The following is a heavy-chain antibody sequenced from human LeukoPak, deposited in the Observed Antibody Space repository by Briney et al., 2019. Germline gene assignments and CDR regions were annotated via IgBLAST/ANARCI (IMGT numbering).Heavy chain of an antibody. J-gene: IGHJ3*02. CDR1: GGSISSSNW. CDR3: ARDEAGLGGFDAFDI. D-gene: IGHD3-16*01. Sequence: SETLSLTCAVSGGSISSSNWWSWVRQPPGKGLEWIGEIYHSGSTNYNPSLKSRVTISVDKSKNQFSLKLSSVTAADTAVYYCARDEAGLGGFDAFDIWGQGTMVTVSS. CDR2: IYHSGST. V-gene: IGHV4-4*02.